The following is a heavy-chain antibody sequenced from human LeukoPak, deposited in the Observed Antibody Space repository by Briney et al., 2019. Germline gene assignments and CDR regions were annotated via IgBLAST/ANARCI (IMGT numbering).Heavy chain of an antibody. D-gene: IGHD2-2*01. Sequence: PSETLSLTCAVYGGSFSGYYWSWIRQPPGEGLEWIGEINHSGSTNYNPSLKSRVTISVDTSKNQFSLKLSSVTAADTAVYYCAREKDIVVVPAKVFDYWGQGTLVTVSS. CDR1: GGSFSGYY. J-gene: IGHJ4*02. V-gene: IGHV4-34*01. CDR2: INHSGST. CDR3: AREKDIVVVPAKVFDY.